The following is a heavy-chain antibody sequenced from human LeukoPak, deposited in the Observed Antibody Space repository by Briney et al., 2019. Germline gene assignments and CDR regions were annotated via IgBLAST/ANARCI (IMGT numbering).Heavy chain of an antibody. CDR2: IIPILGIA. CDR3: AGMIAAKSDY. CDR1: GGTFSSYA. J-gene: IGHJ4*02. D-gene: IGHD6-6*01. Sequence: SVKVSCKASGGTFSSYAISWVRQAPGQGLEWMGRIIPILGIANYAQKFQGRVTVTADKSTSTAYMELSSLRSEDSAVYYCAGMIAAKSDYWGQGTLVTVSS. V-gene: IGHV1-69*04.